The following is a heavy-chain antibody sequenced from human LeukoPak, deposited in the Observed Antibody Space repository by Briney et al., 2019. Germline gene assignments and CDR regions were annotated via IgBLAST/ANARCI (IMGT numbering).Heavy chain of an antibody. V-gene: IGHV3-30*02. CDR1: GFTFSSYG. CDR2: IRYDGSNK. D-gene: IGHD6-13*01. Sequence: PGGSLRLSCAAPGFTFSSYGMHWVRQAPGKGLEWVAFIRYDGSNKYYADSVKGRFTISRDNSKNTLYLQMNSLRAEDTAVYYCAKAHGSSSWYYFDYWGQGTLVTVSS. J-gene: IGHJ4*02. CDR3: AKAHGSSSWYYFDY.